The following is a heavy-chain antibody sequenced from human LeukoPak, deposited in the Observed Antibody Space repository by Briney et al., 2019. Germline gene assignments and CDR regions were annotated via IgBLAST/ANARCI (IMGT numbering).Heavy chain of an antibody. J-gene: IGHJ3*02. Sequence: ASVKASCKASGYTFTGYYMHWVRQAPGQGLEWMGWINPNSGGTNYAQKFQGRVTMTRDKSIRTAYMELSRLTSDDTAVYYCARNIWFGESADAFDIWGQGTMVTVSS. CDR2: INPNSGGT. V-gene: IGHV1-2*02. CDR3: ARNIWFGESADAFDI. CDR1: GYTFTGYY. D-gene: IGHD3-10*01.